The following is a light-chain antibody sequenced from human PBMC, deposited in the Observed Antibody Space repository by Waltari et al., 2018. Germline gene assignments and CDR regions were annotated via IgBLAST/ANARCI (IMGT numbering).Light chain of an antibody. Sequence: QSVLTQPPSASGTPGQRVTISCSGSSSNIGSNTVNWYQQLPGTAPKLIIYSNNQPPSGVPDRFSGSKSGTSASLAISGLQSDDEADYYCAAWDVSLKGVFGGGTKVTVL. CDR3: AAWDVSLKGV. CDR1: SSNIGSNT. CDR2: SNN. V-gene: IGLV1-44*01. J-gene: IGLJ2*01.